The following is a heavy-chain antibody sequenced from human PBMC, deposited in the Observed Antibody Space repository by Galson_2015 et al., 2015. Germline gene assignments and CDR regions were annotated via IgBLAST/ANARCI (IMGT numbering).Heavy chain of an antibody. CDR1: GFTISSNY. Sequence: SLRLSCAVSGFTISSNYMTWVRQAPGKGLECVSVIYSGGATSYADSVKGRFTISKDSSQNTVYLHMKSLRTEDTAIYYCAKIGYTNYQIQFWGQGSLVTVSS. V-gene: IGHV3-53*01. J-gene: IGHJ4*02. CDR2: IYSGGAT. D-gene: IGHD4-11*01. CDR3: AKIGYTNYQIQF.